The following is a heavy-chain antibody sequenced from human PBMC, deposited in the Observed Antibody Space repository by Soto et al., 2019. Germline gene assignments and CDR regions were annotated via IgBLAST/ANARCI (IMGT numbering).Heavy chain of an antibody. J-gene: IGHJ5*02. Sequence: QVQLVESGGGVVQPGRSLRLSCAASGFTFSSYAMHWVRQAPGKGLEWVAVISYDGSNKYYADSVKGRFTISRDNSKNTLYLQMNSLRAEDTAVYYCARVHDYGDYEEGFDWFDPWGQGTLVTVSS. D-gene: IGHD4-17*01. CDR2: ISYDGSNK. CDR1: GFTFSSYA. V-gene: IGHV3-30-3*01. CDR3: ARVHDYGDYEEGFDWFDP.